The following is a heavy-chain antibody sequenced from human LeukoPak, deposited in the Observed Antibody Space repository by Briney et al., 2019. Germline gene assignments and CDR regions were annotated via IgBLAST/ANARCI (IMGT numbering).Heavy chain of an antibody. CDR2: ISGNNDNP. CDR1: GYTFSNFG. CDR3: ARDGTSTDDY. D-gene: IGHD2-2*01. V-gene: IGHV1-18*01. J-gene: IGHJ4*02. Sequence: ASVKVSCKTSGYTFSNFGISWVRQAPGQGLEWMGWISGNNDNPNYGQKFQGRFTVTTDSSTSTAYMELRNLRSNDTAVYYCARDGTSTDDYWGQGTLVTVSS.